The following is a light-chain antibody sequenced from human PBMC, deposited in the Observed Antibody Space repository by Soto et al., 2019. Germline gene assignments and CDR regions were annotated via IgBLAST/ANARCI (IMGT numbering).Light chain of an antibody. CDR3: QQRNNWLFT. J-gene: IGKJ3*01. Sequence: LTQSPASLSLSPGERATLSCRASQTVDISLAWYQHNPGQPPRLLIYDASRRATGFPARFRGSGSGTDFTLTSSSLEPEDFAVYYCQQRNNWLFTFGHGTNVDIK. CDR1: QTVDIS. CDR2: DAS. V-gene: IGKV3-11*01.